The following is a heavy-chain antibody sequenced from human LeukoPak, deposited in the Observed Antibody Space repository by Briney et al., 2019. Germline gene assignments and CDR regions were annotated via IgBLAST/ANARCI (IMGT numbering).Heavy chain of an antibody. J-gene: IGHJ4*02. CDR3: AKVHRAYCGGDCPAPFDY. Sequence: GGSLRLSCAASRFTFSSYAMTWVRQAPGKGLEWVSTISASGGNTYFADSVKGRFTIPRDNSMHTLSLQMNSLRADDTAVYYCAKVHRAYCGGDCPAPFDYWGQGTLVTVSS. V-gene: IGHV3-23*01. CDR1: RFTFSSYA. CDR2: ISASGGNT. D-gene: IGHD2-21*02.